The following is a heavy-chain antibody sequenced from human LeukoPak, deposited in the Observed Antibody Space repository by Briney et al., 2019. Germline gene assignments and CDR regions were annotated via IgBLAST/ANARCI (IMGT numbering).Heavy chain of an antibody. D-gene: IGHD1-26*01. CDR1: GFTFSSYG. Sequence: GGSLRLSCAASGFTFSSYGMHWVRQAPGKGLEWVSFIRYDGSNKYYADSVTGRFTISRDNAKNSVYLQMNSLRVEDTAVYYCARDSGRYGYYMDVWGKGTTVTVSS. V-gene: IGHV3-30*02. CDR2: IRYDGSNK. J-gene: IGHJ6*04. CDR3: ARDSGRYGYYMDV.